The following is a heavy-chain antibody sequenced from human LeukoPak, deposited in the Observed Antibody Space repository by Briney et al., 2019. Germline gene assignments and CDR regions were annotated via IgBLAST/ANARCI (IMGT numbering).Heavy chain of an antibody. CDR2: ISGSGGST. CDR3: AKAMSYYYYYYGMDV. CDR1: GFTFSSYA. J-gene: IGHJ6*02. V-gene: IGHV3-23*01. Sequence: GGSLRLSCAASGFTFSSYAMSWVRQAPGKGLEWVSAISGSGGSTYYADSVKGRFTISRDNSKNTLYLQMNSLRAEDTAVYYCAKAMSYYYYYYGMDVWGQGTTVTVSS. D-gene: IGHD5/OR15-5a*01.